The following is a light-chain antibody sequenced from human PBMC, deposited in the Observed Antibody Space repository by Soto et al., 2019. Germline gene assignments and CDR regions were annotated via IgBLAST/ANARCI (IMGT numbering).Light chain of an antibody. V-gene: IGKV4-1*01. CDR3: QRYYKTPLT. CDR1: QSLLYRSNNKNY. CDR2: WAS. Sequence: DIVMTQSPDYLAVSLGERATINCKSSQSLLYRSNNKNYLAWYQQKPGQPPKLLIYWASTRESGVPDRFSGSGSGTDFTLTISRLQPEDGAVYYCQRYYKTPLTFGGGTRVEIK. J-gene: IGKJ4*02.